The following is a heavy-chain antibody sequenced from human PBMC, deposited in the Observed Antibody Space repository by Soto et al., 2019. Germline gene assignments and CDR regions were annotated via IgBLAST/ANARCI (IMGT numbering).Heavy chain of an antibody. Sequence: SETLSLTCTVSGGSISSYYWSWIRQPPGKGLEWIGYIYYSGSTNYNPSLKSRVTISVDTSKNQFSLKLSSVTAADTAVYYCARSRSSKGDAFDIWGQGTMVTVSS. CDR2: IYYSGST. V-gene: IGHV4-59*01. D-gene: IGHD2-2*01. CDR1: GGSISSYY. J-gene: IGHJ3*02. CDR3: ARSRSSKGDAFDI.